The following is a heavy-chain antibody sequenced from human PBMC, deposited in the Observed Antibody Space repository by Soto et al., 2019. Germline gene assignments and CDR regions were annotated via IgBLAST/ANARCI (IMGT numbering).Heavy chain of an antibody. Sequence: ASVKVSCKASGYTFTSYAMHWVRQAPGQRLEWMGWVNAGNGNTKYSQKFQGRVTITRDTSASTAYMELRSLRSDDTVVYYCARGSYGHFGTYGMDVWGQGTTVTVSS. J-gene: IGHJ6*02. V-gene: IGHV1-3*01. CDR2: VNAGNGNT. CDR1: GYTFTSYA. CDR3: ARGSYGHFGTYGMDV. D-gene: IGHD3-3*02.